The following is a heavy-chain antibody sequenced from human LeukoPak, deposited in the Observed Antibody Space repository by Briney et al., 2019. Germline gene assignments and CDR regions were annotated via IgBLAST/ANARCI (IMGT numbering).Heavy chain of an antibody. CDR2: ISWNSGSI. Sequence: GGSLRLSCAASGFTFDDYAMHWVRQAPGKGLEWVSGISWNSGSIGYADSVKGRFTISRDNAKNSLYLQMNSPRAEDTALYYCAKDIYGVRRYYFDYWGQGTLVTVSS. CDR3: AKDIYGVRRYYFDY. D-gene: IGHD2-2*02. V-gene: IGHV3-9*01. J-gene: IGHJ4*02. CDR1: GFTFDDYA.